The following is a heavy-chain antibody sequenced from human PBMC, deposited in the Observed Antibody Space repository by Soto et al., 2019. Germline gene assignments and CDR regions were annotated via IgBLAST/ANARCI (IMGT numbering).Heavy chain of an antibody. D-gene: IGHD4-17*01. CDR3: HPDYGDYGSPSFDY. CDR1: GFTFSSYG. V-gene: IGHV3-30*03. J-gene: IGHJ4*02. Sequence: QVQLVESGGGVVQPGRSLRLSCAGSGFTFSSYGMHWVRQAPGKGLEWVAVISYDGSTKYYADSVKGRFTISRDNSENTLYLQMNSLRAEDTAVYYCHPDYGDYGSPSFDYWGQGTLVIVSS. CDR2: ISYDGSTK.